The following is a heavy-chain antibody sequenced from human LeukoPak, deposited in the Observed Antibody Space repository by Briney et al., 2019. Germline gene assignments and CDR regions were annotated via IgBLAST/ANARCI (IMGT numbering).Heavy chain of an antibody. J-gene: IGHJ6*02. CDR3: AKDQGGNFYGMDV. D-gene: IGHD2/OR15-2a*01. Sequence: GGSLRLSCAASGFTFSSYGMHWVRQAPGKGLEWVAVISYDGSNKYYADSVKSRFTISTDNSKKTLYLQMNSLRAEDTAVYNCAKDQGGNFYGMDVWGQGTTVTVSS. CDR1: GFTFSSYG. CDR2: ISYDGSNK. V-gene: IGHV3-30*18.